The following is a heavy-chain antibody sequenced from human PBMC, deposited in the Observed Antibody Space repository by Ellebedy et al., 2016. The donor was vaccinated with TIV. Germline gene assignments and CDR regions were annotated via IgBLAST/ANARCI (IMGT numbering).Heavy chain of an antibody. J-gene: IGHJ3*02. CDR3: ARPRQRWNDAFDI. V-gene: IGHV4-59*08. CDR2: ISNSGST. Sequence: MPGGSLRLSCSVSGDSISVYYWTWIRQPPGKGLEWIGYISNSGSTKYNPSLESRVTISVDTSKNQFSLMLSSLTAADTAVYYCARPRQRWNDAFDIWGQGTMVTVSS. CDR1: GDSISVYY. D-gene: IGHD4-23*01.